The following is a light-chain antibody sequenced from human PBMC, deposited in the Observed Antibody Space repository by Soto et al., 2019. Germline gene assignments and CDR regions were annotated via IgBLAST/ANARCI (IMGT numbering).Light chain of an antibody. CDR3: SSYYATNTLV. Sequence: QSVLAQPASVSGSPGQSITISCTGTSSDVGDYPNVSWYQQHPGKVPKLIIYEVIHRPSGVTSRFSGSKSENTASLTISGLQPEDEADSSCSSYYATNTLVFGSGTKVTV. CDR1: SSDVGDYPN. CDR2: EVI. J-gene: IGLJ1*01. V-gene: IGLV2-14*01.